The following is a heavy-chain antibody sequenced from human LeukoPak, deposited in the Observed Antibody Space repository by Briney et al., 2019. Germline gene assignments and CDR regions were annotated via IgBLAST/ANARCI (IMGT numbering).Heavy chain of an antibody. CDR3: AKLGGSFDI. D-gene: IGHD3-16*01. J-gene: IGHJ3*02. Sequence: GRSLRLSCAASGFTFDNYAMHWVRQAPGKGLEWVSYISWNSGLKGYADSVKGRFTISRDNAKNSLVLQMNSLTTEDTALYYCAKLGGSFDIWGQGTMVVGSS. CDR2: ISWNSGLK. CDR1: GFTFDNYA. V-gene: IGHV3-9*01.